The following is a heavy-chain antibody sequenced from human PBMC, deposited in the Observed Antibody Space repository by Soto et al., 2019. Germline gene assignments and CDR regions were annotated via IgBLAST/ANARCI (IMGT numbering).Heavy chain of an antibody. CDR2: IYHSGST. J-gene: IGHJ5*02. CDR3: ARAGWGIFGVVTGNWFDP. CDR1: SGSISSSNW. Sequence: PSETLSLTCAVSSGSISSSNWWSWVRQPPGKGLEWIGEIYHSGSTNYNPSLKSRVTISVDKSKNQFSLKLSSVTAADTAVYYCARAGWGIFGVVTGNWFDPWGQGTLVTVSS. V-gene: IGHV4-4*02. D-gene: IGHD3-3*01.